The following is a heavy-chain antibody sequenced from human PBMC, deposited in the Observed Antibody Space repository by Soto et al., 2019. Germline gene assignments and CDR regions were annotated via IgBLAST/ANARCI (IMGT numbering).Heavy chain of an antibody. Sequence: PSETLSLTCTVSGGSISSSSYYWGWIRQPPGKGLEWIGSIYYSGSTYYNPSLKSRVTISVDTSKNQFSLKLSSVTAADTAVYYCARHDSPIVVVPRGFDPWGQGTLVTVSS. CDR2: IYYSGST. V-gene: IGHV4-39*01. J-gene: IGHJ5*02. CDR3: ARHDSPIVVVPRGFDP. D-gene: IGHD2-2*01. CDR1: GGSISSSSYY.